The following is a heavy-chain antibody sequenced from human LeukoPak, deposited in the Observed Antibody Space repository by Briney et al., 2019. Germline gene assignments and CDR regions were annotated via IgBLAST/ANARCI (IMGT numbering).Heavy chain of an antibody. CDR3: AKDVTYYFGSGSNPNWFDP. CDR2: ISGSDAST. J-gene: IGHJ5*02. V-gene: IGHV3-23*01. CDR1: GFXFSSYA. Sequence: GGSLRLSCAASGFXFSSYAISWVRQTPGKGQEWVSHISGSDASTYYTDSVKGRFTISRDNSKNTLYLHMNSLRAEDTAVYYCAKDVTYYFGSGSNPNWFDPWGQGTLVTVSS. D-gene: IGHD3-10*01.